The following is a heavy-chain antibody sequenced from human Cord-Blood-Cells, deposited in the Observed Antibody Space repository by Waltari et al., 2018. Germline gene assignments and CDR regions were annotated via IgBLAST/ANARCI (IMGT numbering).Heavy chain of an antibody. CDR1: GYTFTSYG. J-gene: IGHJ6*02. D-gene: IGHD6-6*01. CDR2: MSAYNGNT. V-gene: IGHV1-18*01. Sequence: QVQLVQSGAEVKKPGASVKVSCKASGYTFTSYGISWVRQDPGQGLEWMGWMSAYNGNTNEEQKLHGRVTMTTDTSTSTAYMELRSLRSYDTAVYYCARTDSSSSGFYYYAMDDWGQGTTVTVSS. CDR3: ARTDSSSSGFYYYAMDD.